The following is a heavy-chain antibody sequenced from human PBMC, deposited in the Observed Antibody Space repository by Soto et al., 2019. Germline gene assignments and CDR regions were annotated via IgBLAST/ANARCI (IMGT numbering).Heavy chain of an antibody. V-gene: IGHV4-31*03. J-gene: IGHJ5*02. Sequence: QVQLQESGPGLVKPSQTLSLTCTVSGGSISSGGYYWSWIRQPPGKGLEWIGYIYYSGSTYYNPSPKSRVTISVDTSKNQFALKLSSVTAADTAVYYCARRGYSYGYWFDPWGQGTLVTVAS. CDR3: ARRGYSYGYWFDP. CDR2: IYYSGST. CDR1: GGSISSGGYY. D-gene: IGHD5-18*01.